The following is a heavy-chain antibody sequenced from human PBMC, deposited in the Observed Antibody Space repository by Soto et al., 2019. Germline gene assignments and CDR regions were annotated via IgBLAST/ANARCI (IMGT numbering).Heavy chain of an antibody. CDR2: MRATGGST. J-gene: IGHJ4*02. V-gene: IGHV3-23*01. Sequence: LRLSCAASGFTFSSYSMNWVRQAPGKGLEWVSAMRATGGSTYYVDSVKGRFTISRDNSKNTLYLQMNSLRVDDTGVYYCMRGISAPDYWGQGTLVTVSS. CDR1: GFTFSSYS. CDR3: MRGISAPDY. D-gene: IGHD3-16*01.